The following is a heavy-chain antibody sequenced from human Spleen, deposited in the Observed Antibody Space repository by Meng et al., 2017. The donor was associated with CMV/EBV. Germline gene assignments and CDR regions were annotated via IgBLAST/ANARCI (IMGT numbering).Heavy chain of an antibody. CDR1: GFTFSSYS. CDR3: ARVRAGKVDY. J-gene: IGHJ4*02. D-gene: IGHD6-19*01. V-gene: IGHV3-21*01. Sequence: GESLKISCAASGFTFSSYSMTWVRQAPGKGLEWASSISSSSSYIYYADSVKGRFTISRDNAKNPLYLQMNSLRAEDTAVYYCARVRAGKVDYWGQGTPVTVSS. CDR2: ISSSSSYI.